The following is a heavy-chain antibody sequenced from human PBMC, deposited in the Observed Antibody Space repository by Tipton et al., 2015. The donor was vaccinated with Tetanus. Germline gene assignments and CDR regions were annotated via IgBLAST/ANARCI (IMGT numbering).Heavy chain of an antibody. CDR2: IKWNGEST. J-gene: IGHJ4*02. Sequence: SLRLSCEASGFSFEDYGMSWVRQVPGKGLEWVSGIKWNGESTAYADSVKGRFTISRDNARNSVSLHMNSLRAGDTAVYYCASGSTLDFWGQGTLVTVSS. CDR3: ASGSTLDF. CDR1: GFSFEDYG. D-gene: IGHD6-25*01. V-gene: IGHV3-20*04.